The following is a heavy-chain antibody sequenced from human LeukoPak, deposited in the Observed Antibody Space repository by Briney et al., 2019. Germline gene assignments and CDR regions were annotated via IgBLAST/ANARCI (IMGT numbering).Heavy chain of an antibody. V-gene: IGHV1-8*01. CDR3: ALRGAYYYGMDV. D-gene: IGHD3-10*01. Sequence: APVKVSCKASGYTFTSYDINWVRQATGQGLEWMGWMNPNSGNTGYAQKFQGRVTMTRNTSISTAYMELSSLRSEDTAVYYCALRGAYYYGMDVWGQGTTVTVSS. J-gene: IGHJ6*02. CDR1: GYTFTSYD. CDR2: MNPNSGNT.